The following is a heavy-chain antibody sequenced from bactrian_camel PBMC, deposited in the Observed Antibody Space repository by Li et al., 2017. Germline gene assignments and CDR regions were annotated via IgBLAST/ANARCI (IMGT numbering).Heavy chain of an antibody. CDR3: AKGGVWMAYL. CDR2: ISTSGGNT. Sequence: HVQLVESGGGSVQTEESLRLSCKVSGYKYNNYCVGWFRQAPGKGLEWVSAISTSGGNTYYADSVKGRFTISRDNNKNTMYLQLNSLRTDDTAMYYCAKGGVWMAYLWGQGTQVTVS. J-gene: IGHJ4*01. V-gene: IGHV3S1*01. D-gene: IGHD3*01. CDR1: GYKYNNYC.